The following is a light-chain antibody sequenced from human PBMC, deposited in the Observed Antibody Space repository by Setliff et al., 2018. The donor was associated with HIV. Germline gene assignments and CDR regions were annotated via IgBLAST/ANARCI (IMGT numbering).Light chain of an antibody. CDR3: CSYAGSYTFYV. Sequence: QSALTQPRSVSGSPGQSVTISCTGTSSDVGGYNYVSWYQQHPGKAPKLMTYDVSERPSGVPDRFSGSKSANTASLTISGLQAEDEADYYCCSYAGSYTFYVFGTGTKVTVL. CDR1: SSDVGGYNY. CDR2: DVS. V-gene: IGLV2-11*01. J-gene: IGLJ1*01.